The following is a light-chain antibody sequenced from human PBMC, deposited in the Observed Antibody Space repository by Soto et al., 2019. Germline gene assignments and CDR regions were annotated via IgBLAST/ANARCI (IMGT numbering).Light chain of an antibody. Sequence: EIVLTQSPGSLSLSPGERATLSCRASQSVDSSFFAWYQKKPGQAPRLLNYGASKRATGIPDRFSGSGSGTDFTLTISRLEPEDFAVYYCQQYVSSVTFGQGTKVEIK. CDR1: QSVDSSF. J-gene: IGKJ1*01. V-gene: IGKV3-20*01. CDR2: GAS. CDR3: QQYVSSVT.